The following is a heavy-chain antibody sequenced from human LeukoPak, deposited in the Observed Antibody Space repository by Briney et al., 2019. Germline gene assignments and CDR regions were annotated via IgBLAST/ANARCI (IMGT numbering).Heavy chain of an antibody. Sequence: SETLSLTCTVSGGSISSYYWSWIRQPLGKGLEWIGYIYYSGSTNYNPSLKSRVTISVDTSKNQFSLKLSSVTAADTAVYYCARVSSVTTRTQFDYWGQGTLVTVSS. CDR3: ARVSSVTTRTQFDY. CDR2: IYYSGST. CDR1: GGSISSYY. D-gene: IGHD4-11*01. J-gene: IGHJ4*02. V-gene: IGHV4-59*01.